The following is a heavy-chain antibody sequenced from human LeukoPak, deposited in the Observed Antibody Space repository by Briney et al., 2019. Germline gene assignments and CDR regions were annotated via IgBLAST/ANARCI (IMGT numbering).Heavy chain of an antibody. CDR1: GFTFSNYA. J-gene: IGHJ2*01. Sequence: PGGSLRLSCAASGFTFSNYAMSWVRQTPDRVLEWVASISYDGKKDFYADSVKGRFTISRDNAKNSLYLQMNSLRAEDTAVYYCARDSGSWGLHYWYFDLWGRGTLVTVSS. D-gene: IGHD6-13*01. CDR3: ARDSGSWGLHYWYFDL. CDR2: ISYDGKKD. V-gene: IGHV3-30*04.